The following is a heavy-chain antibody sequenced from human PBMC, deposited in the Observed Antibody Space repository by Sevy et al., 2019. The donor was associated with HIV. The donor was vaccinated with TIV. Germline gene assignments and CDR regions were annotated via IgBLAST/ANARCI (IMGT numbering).Heavy chain of an antibody. CDR1: GYTLTELS. CDR3: ATGEGNIWNFDY. V-gene: IGHV1-24*01. D-gene: IGHD1-20*01. CDR2: LDQEDGEK. Sequence: ASVKVSCKVSGYTLTELSMHWVRQPPGRGLEWVGGLDQEDGEKVYAQKFQGRVTMTEDTSTHTAYMDLSSLGSEDTAVYYCATGEGNIWNFDYWGQGTVVTVSS. J-gene: IGHJ4*02.